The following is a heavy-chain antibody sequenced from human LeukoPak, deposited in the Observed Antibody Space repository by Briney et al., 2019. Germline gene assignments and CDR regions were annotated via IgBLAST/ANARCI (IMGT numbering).Heavy chain of an antibody. Sequence: SETLSLTCTVSGGSISSGGYYWSWIRQHPGTGLEWIGYIYYSGSTYYNPSLKSRVTISVDTSKNQFSLKLSSVTAADTAVYYCAREGSRYCSSTSCYTGLDYWGQGTLVTVSS. CDR2: IYYSGST. V-gene: IGHV4-31*03. CDR3: AREGSRYCSSTSCYTGLDY. J-gene: IGHJ4*02. D-gene: IGHD2-2*02. CDR1: GGSISSGGYY.